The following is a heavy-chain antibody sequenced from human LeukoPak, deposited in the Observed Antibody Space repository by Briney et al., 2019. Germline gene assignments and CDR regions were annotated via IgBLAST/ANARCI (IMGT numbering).Heavy chain of an antibody. CDR1: GYTFTIFG. Sequence: ASVKVSCTASGYTFTIFGISWVRQAPGQGLEWMGWISAYNGNTNYAQKLQGRVTMTTDTSTSTAYMEVRSLRSDDTAVYYCASAPGRSCSGTSCRGIFDYWGQGTLVTVSS. J-gene: IGHJ4*02. CDR3: ASAPGRSCSGTSCRGIFDY. V-gene: IGHV1-18*01. CDR2: ISAYNGNT. D-gene: IGHD2-2*01.